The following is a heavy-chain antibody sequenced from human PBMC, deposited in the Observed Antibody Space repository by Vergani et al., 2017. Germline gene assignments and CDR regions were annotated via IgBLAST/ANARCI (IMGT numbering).Heavy chain of an antibody. J-gene: IGHJ6*03. Sequence: QVQLQQWGGGLLKPSETLSLTCVVNGGSFTSYHWTWIRQSPGEGLEWVGDIDHTGRPDYNPSFKSRLTISVDKSRNQFSLTPNSVTATDTSIYFCARVNTETNGHLYYYYYMDVLGQGTAVTVS. CDR3: ARVNTETNGHLYYYYYMDV. V-gene: IGHV4-34*01. D-gene: IGHD4-11*01. CDR1: GGSFTSYH. CDR2: IDHTGRP.